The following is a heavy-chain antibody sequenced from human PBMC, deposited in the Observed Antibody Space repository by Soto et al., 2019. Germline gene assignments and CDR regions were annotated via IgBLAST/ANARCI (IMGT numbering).Heavy chain of an antibody. Sequence: PGGSLRLSCAASGFTFSNAWINWVRQTPGKRLEWVGRVKSKTDGGTTDFAAPVKGRFAISRDDSKNMVYLEMNSLKTEDTAIYYCTTDSYITSIIVRFDYWGHGTLVTVSS. CDR2: VKSKTDGGTT. D-gene: IGHD3-22*01. CDR3: TTDSYITSIIVRFDY. J-gene: IGHJ4*01. CDR1: GFTFSNAW. V-gene: IGHV3-15*07.